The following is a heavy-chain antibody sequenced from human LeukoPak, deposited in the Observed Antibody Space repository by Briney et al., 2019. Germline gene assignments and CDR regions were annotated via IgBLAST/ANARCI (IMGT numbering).Heavy chain of an antibody. CDR1: GYTFTSYY. CDR3: ARDASPNIVVVTADAFDI. D-gene: IGHD2-21*02. V-gene: IGHV1-46*01. CDR2: INPSGGST. J-gene: IGHJ3*02. Sequence: GASVNVSCKASGYTFTSYYMHWVRQAPGQGLEWMGIINPSGGSTSYAQKFQGRVTMTRDTSTSTVYMELSSLRSEDTAVYYCARDASPNIVVVTADAFDIWGQGTMVTVSS.